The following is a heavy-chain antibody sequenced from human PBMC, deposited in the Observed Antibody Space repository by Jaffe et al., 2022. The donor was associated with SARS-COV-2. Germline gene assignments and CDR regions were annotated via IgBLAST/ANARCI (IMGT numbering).Heavy chain of an antibody. J-gene: IGHJ6*02. CDR2: INAGNGNT. CDR1: GYTFITYA. D-gene: IGHD5-12*01. V-gene: IGHV1-3*01. CDR3: ATNIVAIKIPGYGMDV. Sequence: QVQLVQSGAEVKNPGASVKVSCKASGYTFITYAMHWVRQAPGQRLEWMGWINAGNGNTKYSQKFQGRVTITRDTSASTAYMELSSLRSEDTAVYYCATNIVAIKIPGYGMDVWGQGTTVTVSS.